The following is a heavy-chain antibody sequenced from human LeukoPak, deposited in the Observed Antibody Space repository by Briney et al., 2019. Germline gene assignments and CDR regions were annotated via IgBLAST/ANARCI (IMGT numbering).Heavy chain of an antibody. CDR3: ARDNSVGDYAWWFDP. D-gene: IGHD1-26*01. Sequence: ASVKVSCKASGYTFTGYYMHWVRQAPGQGLEWMGWINPNSGGTNYAQKFQGRVTMTRDMSTSTDYMELSSLRSEDTAVYYCARDNSVGDYAWWFDPWGQGTLVTVSS. J-gene: IGHJ5*02. CDR1: GYTFTGYY. V-gene: IGHV1-2*02. CDR2: INPNSGGT.